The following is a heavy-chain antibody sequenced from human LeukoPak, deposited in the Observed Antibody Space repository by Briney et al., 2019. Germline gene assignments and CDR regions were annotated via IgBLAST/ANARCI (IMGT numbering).Heavy chain of an antibody. CDR1: GGSISSSN. V-gene: IGHV4-4*07. Sequence: SETLSLTCAVSGGSISSSNWWSWIRQPAGKGLEWTGHIFTSGSTNYNPSLKSRVTMSVDASKKQFSLKLSSVTAADTAVYYCARDRYGSGKGPFDSYYYLDVWGKGTTVTISS. CDR3: ARDRYGSGKGPFDSYYYLDV. CDR2: IFTSGST. D-gene: IGHD3-10*01. J-gene: IGHJ6*03.